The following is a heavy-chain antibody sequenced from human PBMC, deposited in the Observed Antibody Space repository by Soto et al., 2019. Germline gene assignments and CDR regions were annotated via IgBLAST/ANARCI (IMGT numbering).Heavy chain of an antibody. V-gene: IGHV3-53*01. CDR2: IYSGGST. D-gene: IGHD5-12*01. J-gene: IGHJ4*02. CDR3: ARDPDSGYDGGGY. Sequence: EVQLVESGGGLIQPGGSLRLSCAASGFTVSSNYMSWVRQAPGKGLEWVSVIYSGGSTYYADSVKGRFTISRDNSKNTRSLQLNSLRAEDTAVYYCARDPDSGYDGGGYWGQGTLVTVSS. CDR1: GFTVSSNY.